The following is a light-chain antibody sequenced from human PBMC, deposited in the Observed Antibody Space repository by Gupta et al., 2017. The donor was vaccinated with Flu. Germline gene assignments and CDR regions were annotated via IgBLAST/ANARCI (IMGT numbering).Light chain of an antibody. V-gene: IGLV2-11*01. CDR1: SDDVGGYNY. CDR2: DVT. J-gene: IGLJ3*02. Sequence: QSALTQPRSVSGSPGQSVTISCTGTSDDVGGYNYVSWYQHHPGRAPKVMIFDVTKRPAGVHDRFSGSKHGNTASLTISGLQVEDDADYCCCSYAGSYTWMFGGGTKLAVL. CDR3: CSYAGSYTWM.